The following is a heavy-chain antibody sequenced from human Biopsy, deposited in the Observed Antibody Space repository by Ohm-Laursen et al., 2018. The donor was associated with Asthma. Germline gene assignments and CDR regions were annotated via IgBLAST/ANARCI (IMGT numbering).Heavy chain of an antibody. V-gene: IGHV4-30-4*01. J-gene: IGHJ3*02. CDR2: IYYIGST. CDR3: ARGSGSSLSCPDAFDI. CDR1: GGSISSGAYY. D-gene: IGHD2-2*01. Sequence: SQTLSLTCTVSGGSISSGAYYWSWVRQPPGKGLEWIGYIYYIGSTYYNPSLKSRVAISLDTSKNHFSLKLTSVTAADTAVYYCARGSGSSLSCPDAFDIWGQGTMVTVSS.